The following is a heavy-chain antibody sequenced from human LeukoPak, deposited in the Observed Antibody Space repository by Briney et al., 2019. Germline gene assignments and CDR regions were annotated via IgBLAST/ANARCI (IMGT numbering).Heavy chain of an antibody. J-gene: IGHJ4*02. CDR3: ARDPSGCFDY. CDR1: GFTFSSYA. D-gene: IGHD6-19*01. Sequence: PGGSLRLSCAASGFTFSSYAMNWVRQAPGKGLEWVSYISSSSSTIYYADSVKGRFTISRDNAKNSLYLQMNSLRAEDMAVYYCARDPSGCFDYWGQGTLVTVSS. CDR2: ISSSSSTI. V-gene: IGHV3-48*04.